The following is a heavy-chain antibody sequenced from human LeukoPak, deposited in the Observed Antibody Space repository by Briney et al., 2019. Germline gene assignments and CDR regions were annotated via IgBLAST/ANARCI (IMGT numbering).Heavy chain of an antibody. J-gene: IGHJ4*02. V-gene: IGHV4-59*01. CDR2: MFHSGSP. CDR3: ARGSRYCSTTSCSGFDY. D-gene: IGHD2-2*01. CDR1: RGSISSYY. Sequence: PSETLSLTCTVSRGSISSYYWNWIRQSPRRGLEWIGYMFHSGSPNYNPSLKSRVAISIDTSKNQFSLKLSSVTAADTAVYYCARGSRYCSTTSCSGFDYWGQGTLVTVSS.